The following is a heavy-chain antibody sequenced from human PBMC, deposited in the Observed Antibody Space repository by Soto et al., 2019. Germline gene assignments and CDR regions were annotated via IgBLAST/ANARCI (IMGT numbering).Heavy chain of an antibody. V-gene: IGHV3-30*18. CDR1: GFTFSSYD. D-gene: IGHD1-26*01. Sequence: QVQLVESGGGVVQPGRSLRLSCAASGFTFSSYDMHWVRQAPGKGLEWVAVISYDGSKNDHADSVKGRFTISRDNSKNTLDLQMNSLRTADTAVYYCAKGGSGSEYLLVYWCQGTLVSVSS. J-gene: IGHJ4*02. CDR3: AKGGSGSEYLLVY. CDR2: ISYDGSKN.